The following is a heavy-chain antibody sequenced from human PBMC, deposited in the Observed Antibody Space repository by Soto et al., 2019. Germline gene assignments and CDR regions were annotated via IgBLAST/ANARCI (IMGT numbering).Heavy chain of an antibody. CDR3: ARVSGRPSGYYYGMDV. Sequence: GASVKVSCKASGCTFTSYGISWVRQAPGQGLEWMGWISAYNGNTNYAQKLQGRVTMTTDTSTSTAYMELRSLRSEDTAVYYCARVSGRPSGYYYGMDVWGQGTTVTVSS. CDR2: ISAYNGNT. D-gene: IGHD3-10*01. J-gene: IGHJ6*02. V-gene: IGHV1-18*01. CDR1: GCTFTSYG.